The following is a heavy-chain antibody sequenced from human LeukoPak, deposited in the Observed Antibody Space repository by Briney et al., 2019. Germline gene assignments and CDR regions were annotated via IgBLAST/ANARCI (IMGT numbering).Heavy chain of an antibody. CDR2: IYYSGST. D-gene: IGHD6-13*01. V-gene: IGHV4-39*01. CDR1: GGSISSSSYY. Sequence: SETLSLTCTVSGGSISSSSYYWGWIRQPPGKGLEWIGSIYYSGSTYYNPSLKSRVTISVDTSKNQFSLKLSSVTAADTAVYYCARHEQQLDKYYFDYWGQGTLVTVSS. CDR3: ARHEQQLDKYYFDY. J-gene: IGHJ4*02.